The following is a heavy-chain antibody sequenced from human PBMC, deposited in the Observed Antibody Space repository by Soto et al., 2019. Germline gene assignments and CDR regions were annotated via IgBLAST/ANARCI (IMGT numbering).Heavy chain of an antibody. D-gene: IGHD1-26*01. Sequence: QVQLVQSGAEVREPRASVKVSCKASGYSFTSLDINWVRQTAGQGLEWMGWMQPSTGRTGYAQKFQGRVTMTRDTSITTAYMELTTLTSDDTAFYYCARGVSAGVDYWGQGTLVTVSS. CDR3: ARGVSAGVDY. V-gene: IGHV1-8*01. CDR1: GYSFTSLD. CDR2: MQPSTGRT. J-gene: IGHJ4*02.